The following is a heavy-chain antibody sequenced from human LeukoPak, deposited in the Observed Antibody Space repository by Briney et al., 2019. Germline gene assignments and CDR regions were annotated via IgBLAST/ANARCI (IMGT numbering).Heavy chain of an antibody. D-gene: IGHD3-10*01. CDR2: IIPILGIA. V-gene: IGHV1-69*02. Sequence: VSSVNVSCKASGCTFISYTISWVRHAPFQGLDLIVIIIPILGIANYAQKFQVRVTITADKSTSTAYMELSSLRSEDTAVYYCARHRLTYYYGSGSDYWGHETLVTVSS. CDR1: GCTFISYT. J-gene: IGHJ4*01. CDR3: ARHRLTYYYGSGSDY.